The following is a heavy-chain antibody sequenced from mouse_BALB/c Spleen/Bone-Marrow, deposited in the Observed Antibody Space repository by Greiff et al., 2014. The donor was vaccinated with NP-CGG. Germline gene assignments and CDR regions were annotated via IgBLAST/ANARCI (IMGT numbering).Heavy chain of an antibody. J-gene: IGHJ4*01. V-gene: IGHV1S41*01. D-gene: IGHD2-3*01. Sequence: DLVKPGASVKLSCKASGYTFTNFWINWIKQRPGQGLEWIGRIAPGTGTTYYNEMSKGKATLTVDTSSSTAYIQLSSLSSEDSAVYFCARYDYAMDYWGKGTSVTVSS. CDR3: ARYDYAMDY. CDR1: GYTFTNFW. CDR2: IAPGTGTT.